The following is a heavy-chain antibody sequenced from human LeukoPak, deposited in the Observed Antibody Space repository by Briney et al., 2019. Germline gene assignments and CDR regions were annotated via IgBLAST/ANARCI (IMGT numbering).Heavy chain of an antibody. CDR1: GFTFSRYT. CDR3: ARDPDRYSSGWYFDP. V-gene: IGHV3-21*01. Sequence: GSLRLSCAASGFTFSRYTMNWVRQAPGKGLEWVSTISDTSTYIYYADSVKGRFTISRDNAKNSLYLQMNSLRAEDTAVYYCARDPDRYSSGWYFDPWGQGTLVTVSS. D-gene: IGHD6-19*01. J-gene: IGHJ5*02. CDR2: ISDTSTYI.